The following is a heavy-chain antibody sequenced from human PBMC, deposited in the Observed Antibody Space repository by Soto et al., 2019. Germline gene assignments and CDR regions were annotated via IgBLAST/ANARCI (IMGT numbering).Heavy chain of an antibody. Sequence: GGSLRLSCAASEFTFSSYAMSWVRQAPGKGLEWVADISGSGGTTNYADPVKGRFTISRNNFKNTLYLQMNSLRAEDTAVYYCAKDGGYQLLYPGYYYYGMDVWGQGTTVTVSS. V-gene: IGHV3-23*01. CDR3: AKDGGYQLLYPGYYYYGMDV. J-gene: IGHJ6*02. CDR2: ISGSGGTT. CDR1: EFTFSSYA. D-gene: IGHD2-2*02.